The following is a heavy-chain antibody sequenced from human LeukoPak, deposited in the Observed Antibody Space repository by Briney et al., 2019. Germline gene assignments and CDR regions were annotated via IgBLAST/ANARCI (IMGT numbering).Heavy chain of an antibody. Sequence: PGGSLRLSCAASGFTFSSYAMTWVRQAPGKGLEWVSGISSSGGTTYHADSVKGRFTISRDNSKNTLYLQMNSLRAEDTAVYYCAKEYSSSWYGWFDPWGQGTLVIVSS. CDR3: AKEYSSSWYGWFDP. CDR1: GFTFSSYA. CDR2: ISSSGGTT. J-gene: IGHJ5*02. D-gene: IGHD6-13*01. V-gene: IGHV3-23*01.